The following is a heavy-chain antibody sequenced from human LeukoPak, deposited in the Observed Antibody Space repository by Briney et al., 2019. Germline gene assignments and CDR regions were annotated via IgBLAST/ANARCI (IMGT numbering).Heavy chain of an antibody. V-gene: IGHV3-48*03. D-gene: IGHD3-16*01. CDR1: GFTVSSYE. CDR3: GAARQYVGAFDI. J-gene: IGHJ3*02. CDR2: ISSDGTTI. Sequence: PGGSLRLSCAASGFTVSSYEFYWVRQAPGKGVEWVSYISSDGTTIKYADSVKGRFTISRDDAKRSLYLQMNGLRADDMAIYYCGAARQYVGAFDIWGQGTVVTVSS.